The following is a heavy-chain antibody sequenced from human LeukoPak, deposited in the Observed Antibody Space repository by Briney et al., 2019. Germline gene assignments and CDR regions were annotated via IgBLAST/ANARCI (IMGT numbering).Heavy chain of an antibody. CDR2: FRYDGSNK. CDR1: GFTFNNYG. V-gene: IGHV3-30*02. CDR3: AKDVTPYSSGWYGDY. J-gene: IGHJ4*02. Sequence: GGSLRLSCAASGFTFNNYGMHWIRQAPGKGLEWVAFFRYDGSNKYYADSVKGRFTISRDNSKNTLYLQMNSLRAEDTAVYYCAKDVTPYSSGWYGDYWGQGTLVSVS. D-gene: IGHD6-19*01.